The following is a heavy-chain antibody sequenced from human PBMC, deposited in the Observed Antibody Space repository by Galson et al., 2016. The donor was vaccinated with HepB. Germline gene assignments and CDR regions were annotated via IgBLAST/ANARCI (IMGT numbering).Heavy chain of an antibody. V-gene: IGHV3-33*01. Sequence: SLRLSCAASGFTLSGYGMHWVRQAPGKGLEWVAVIWYDGSNKYYEDSVKGRFTISGDSSKKTLYLQMNSLRAEDTAVYYCAGVVVEGVAGAIWGQGTLVTVSS. CDR3: AGVVVEGVAGAI. D-gene: IGHD2-15*01. J-gene: IGHJ4*02. CDR2: IWYDGSNK. CDR1: GFTLSGYG.